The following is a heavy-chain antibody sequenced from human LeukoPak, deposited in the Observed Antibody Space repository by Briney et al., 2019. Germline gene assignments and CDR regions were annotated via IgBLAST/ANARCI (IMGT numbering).Heavy chain of an antibody. CDR3: AKDMRDIVVVPAAMPDPVAGYMDV. Sequence: GGSLRLSCAASGFTFSSYWMHWVRKAPGTGLVRVSRINSDGSGTTYADSVTGRFTISRDNSKNTLYLQMNSLRAEDTAVYYCAKDMRDIVVVPAAMPDPVAGYMDVWGKGTTVTISS. J-gene: IGHJ6*03. D-gene: IGHD2-2*01. CDR1: GFTFSSYW. CDR2: INSDGSGT. V-gene: IGHV3-74*01.